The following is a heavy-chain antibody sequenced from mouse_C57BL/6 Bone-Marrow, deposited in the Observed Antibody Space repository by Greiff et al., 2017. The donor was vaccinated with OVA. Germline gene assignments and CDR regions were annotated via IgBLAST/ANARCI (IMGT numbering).Heavy chain of an antibody. V-gene: IGHV1-42*01. Sequence: EVQLQQSGPELVKPGASVKISCKASGYSFTGYYMNWVKQSPEKSLEWIGEINPSTGGTTYNQKFKAKATLTVDNSSSTAYMQLKSLTSEDSAVYYCARYDGYYLFDYWGQGTTLTVSS. CDR1: GYSFTGYY. CDR3: ARYDGYYLFDY. J-gene: IGHJ2*01. CDR2: INPSTGGT. D-gene: IGHD2-3*01.